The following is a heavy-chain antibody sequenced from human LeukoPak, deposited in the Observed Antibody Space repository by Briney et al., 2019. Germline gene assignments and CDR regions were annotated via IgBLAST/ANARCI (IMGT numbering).Heavy chain of an antibody. V-gene: IGHV4-59*01. D-gene: IGHD3-10*01. CDR2: IYYSGST. Sequence: PSETLSLTCTVSGGSINSYYWTWIRQPPGKGLEWIGYIYYSGSTHYNPSLNSRVTISMDTSKNHFSLKLSSVIAADTAIYYCARTSRHFYGSGSNLTPWPADMDVWGQGTKVTVSS. J-gene: IGHJ6*02. CDR3: ARTSRHFYGSGSNLTPWPADMDV. CDR1: GGSINSYY.